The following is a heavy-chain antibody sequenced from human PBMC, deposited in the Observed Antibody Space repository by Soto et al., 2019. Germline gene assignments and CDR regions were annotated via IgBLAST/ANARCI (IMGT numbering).Heavy chain of an antibody. CDR1: GGTFSSYA. CDR3: AKDRTGTGGARPGWFDP. J-gene: IGHJ5*02. Sequence: QVQLVQSGAEVKKPGSSVKVSCKASGGTFSSYAISWVRQAPGQGLEWMGGIIPIFGTANYAQKFQGRVTITAYESTITAYMELSSLSSEDTAVYYWAKDRTGTGGARPGWFDPWGQGTLVTVSS. CDR2: IIPIFGTA. V-gene: IGHV1-69*01. D-gene: IGHD6-6*01.